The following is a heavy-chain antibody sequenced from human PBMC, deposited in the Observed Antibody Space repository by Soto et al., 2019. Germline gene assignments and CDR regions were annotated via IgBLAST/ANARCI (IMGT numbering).Heavy chain of an antibody. CDR1: GGSISSYY. Sequence: SETLSLTCTVSGGSISSYYWSWIRQPPGKGLEWIGYIYYSGSTNYNPSLKSRVTISVDTSKNQFSLKLSSVTAADTAVYYCARRAYSGSYYYYYMDVWGKGTTVTAP. V-gene: IGHV4-59*08. CDR2: IYYSGST. CDR3: ARRAYSGSYYYYYMDV. D-gene: IGHD1-26*01. J-gene: IGHJ6*03.